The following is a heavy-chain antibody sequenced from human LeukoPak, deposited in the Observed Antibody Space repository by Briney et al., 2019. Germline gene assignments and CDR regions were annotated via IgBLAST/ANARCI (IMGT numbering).Heavy chain of an antibody. CDR1: GFTFSSYE. CDR3: ARVPAGVSSWSDY. J-gene: IGHJ4*02. CDR2: ISSSGSTM. Sequence: GGPLRLSCAASGFTFSSYEMNWVRQAPGKGLEWVSYISSSGSTMYYPDSVKGRFTISRDNAKNSLYLQMNSLRAEDTAVYYCARVPAGVSSWSDYWGQGTLVTVSS. D-gene: IGHD6-13*01. V-gene: IGHV3-48*03.